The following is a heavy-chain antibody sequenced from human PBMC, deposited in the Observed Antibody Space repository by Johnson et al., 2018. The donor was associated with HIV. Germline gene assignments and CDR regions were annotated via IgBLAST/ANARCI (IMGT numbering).Heavy chain of an antibody. J-gene: IGHJ3*02. V-gene: IGHV3-66*01. Sequence: EQLVESGGGAVPPGGSLRLTCAATRHSVTSHFTSWLRPAPGQALAWAPDIYSGGSTYNAYSVKGRLTISRDNAKNSLYLQMNSLGAEDTAVYYCSRAPGWNDVWGAFDIWGQGTMVTVSS. CDR1: RHSVTSHF. CDR2: IYSGGST. CDR3: SRAPGWNDVWGAFDI. D-gene: IGHD1-1*01.